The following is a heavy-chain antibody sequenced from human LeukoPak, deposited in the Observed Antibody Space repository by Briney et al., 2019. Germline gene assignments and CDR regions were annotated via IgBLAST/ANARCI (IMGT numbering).Heavy chain of an antibody. D-gene: IGHD5-24*01. CDR3: ARVEMATITHFDY. V-gene: IGHV4-39*07. CDR1: GGSISSSSYY. CDR2: IYHSGST. J-gene: IGHJ4*02. Sequence: PSETLSLTCTVSGGSISSSSYYWGWIRQPPGKGLEWIGSIYHSGSTYYNPSLKSRVTISVDTSKNQFSLKLSSVTAADTAVYYCARVEMATITHFDYWGQGTLVTVSS.